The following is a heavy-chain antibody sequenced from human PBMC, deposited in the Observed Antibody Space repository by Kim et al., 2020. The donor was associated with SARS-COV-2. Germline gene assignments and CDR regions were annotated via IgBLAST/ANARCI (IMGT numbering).Heavy chain of an antibody. CDR1: GGSFSGYY. Sequence: SETLSLTCVVYGGSFSGYYWNWIRQPPGKGLEWIGEINHSGSVTYNPSLKSRVTISVDTSKNQVSLKLSSVTAADTAVYYCAGRILTGHYTHYYYYGMDV. CDR2: INHSGSV. CDR3: AGRILTGHYTHYYYYGMDV. J-gene: IGHJ6*01. V-gene: IGHV4-34*01. D-gene: IGHD3-9*01.